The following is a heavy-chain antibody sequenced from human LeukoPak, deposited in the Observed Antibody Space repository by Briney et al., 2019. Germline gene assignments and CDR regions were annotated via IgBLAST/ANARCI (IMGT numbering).Heavy chain of an antibody. V-gene: IGHV3-21*01. CDR2: FTSMSRTI. CDR1: GFTFSSYA. CDR3: AKDGGKIRFDY. J-gene: IGHJ4*02. Sequence: PGGSLRLSCAASGFTFSSYAMTWVRQAPGKGLEWVSSFTSMSRTIYYADFVRGQFTISRDDSKNTFYLQMNSLRPEDTAVYYCAKDGGKIRFDYWGQGTLVTVSS.